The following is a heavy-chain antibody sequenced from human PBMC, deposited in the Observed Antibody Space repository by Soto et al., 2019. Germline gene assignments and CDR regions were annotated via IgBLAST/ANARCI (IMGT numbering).Heavy chain of an antibody. CDR3: AHSPSSSYNAFDI. Sequence: QLTLKESGPTLVKPTQTLTLTCTFSGFSLSSGVGVGWIRQPPGKALEWLALIYWDDDKRYSPSLKSRLTITKDTSKNQVVLTMTNLDPVDAATYYCAHSPSSSYNAFDIWGQGTMVTVSS. CDR1: GFSLSSGVG. V-gene: IGHV2-5*02. CDR2: IYWDDDK. D-gene: IGHD6-6*01. J-gene: IGHJ3*02.